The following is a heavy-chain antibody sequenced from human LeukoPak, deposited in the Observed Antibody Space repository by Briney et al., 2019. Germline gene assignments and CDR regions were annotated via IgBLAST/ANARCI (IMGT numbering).Heavy chain of an antibody. CDR1: GSSIGSGYY. J-gene: IGHJ3*02. CDR3: ARAPLGPDAFDI. Sequence: SETLSLTCAVSGSSIGSGYYWGWIRQPPGKGLEWIGYIYHSGSTYYNPSLKSRVTISVDTSKNQFSLKLSSVTAADTAVYYCARAPLGPDAFDIWGQGTMVIVSP. CDR2: IYHSGST. V-gene: IGHV4-38-2*01.